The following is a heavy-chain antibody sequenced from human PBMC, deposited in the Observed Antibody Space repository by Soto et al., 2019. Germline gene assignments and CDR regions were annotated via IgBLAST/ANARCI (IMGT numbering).Heavy chain of an antibody. J-gene: IGHJ5*02. CDR1: GFSLSTSGVG. CDR2: IYWNDDK. Sequence: QITLKESGPTLVKPTQTLTLTCTFSGFSLSTSGVGVGWIRQPPGKALEWLALIYWNDDKRYSRSLKSRLTITKDTSKNQVVLTMTNMDPVDTATYYCAHRRRMDYLNWFEPWGQGTLVTVSS. CDR3: AHRRRMDYLNWFEP. D-gene: IGHD2-8*01. V-gene: IGHV2-5*01.